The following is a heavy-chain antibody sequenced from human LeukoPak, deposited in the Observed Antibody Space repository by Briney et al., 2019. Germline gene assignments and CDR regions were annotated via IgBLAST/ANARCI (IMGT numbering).Heavy chain of an antibody. J-gene: IGHJ4*02. V-gene: IGHV1-18*01. D-gene: IGHD3-3*01. CDR3: ARALGGTYYDFWSGHTFDY. CDR1: GYTFTSYG. Sequence: ASVRVSCKASGYTFTSYGISWVRQAPGQGLEWMGWISAYNGNTNYAQKLQGRVTMTTDTSTSTAYMELRSLRSDDTAVYYCARALGGTYYDFWSGHTFDYWGQGTLVTVSS. CDR2: ISAYNGNT.